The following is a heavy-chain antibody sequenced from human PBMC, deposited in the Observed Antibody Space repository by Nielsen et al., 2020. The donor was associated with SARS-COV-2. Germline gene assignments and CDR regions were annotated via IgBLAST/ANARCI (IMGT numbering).Heavy chain of an antibody. V-gene: IGHV4-61*02. CDR3: ARAPDIVLGPTAIPI. CDR1: GGSISSGDYY. CDR2: IYATGST. D-gene: IGHD2-2*01. J-gene: IGHJ3*02. Sequence: SETLSLTCTVSGGSISSGDYYWSWIRQPAGKGLEWIGRIYATGSTNYNPSLKSRVTISVDRSQNQFSLKLRFVTAADTAVYYCARAPDIVLGPTAIPIWGQGTMVAVSS.